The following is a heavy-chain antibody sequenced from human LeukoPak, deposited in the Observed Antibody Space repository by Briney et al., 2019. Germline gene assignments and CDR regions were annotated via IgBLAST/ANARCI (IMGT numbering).Heavy chain of an antibody. CDR3: ARDAHYYDSSGHFDY. V-gene: IGHV1-2*02. D-gene: IGHD3-22*01. Sequence: ASVKVSCKASGYAFTGYYMHWVRQAPGQGLEWMGWTNPNSGGTNHAQKFQGRVTMTRDTSISTAYMELSRLRSDDTAVYYCARDAHYYDSSGHFDYWGQGTLVTVSS. J-gene: IGHJ4*02. CDR2: TNPNSGGT. CDR1: GYAFTGYY.